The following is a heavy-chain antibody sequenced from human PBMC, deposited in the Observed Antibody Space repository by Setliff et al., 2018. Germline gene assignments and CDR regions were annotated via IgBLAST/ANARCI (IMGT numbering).Heavy chain of an antibody. CDR3: ARDQFRNPGGLYS. CDR2: SGSTGKT. V-gene: IGHV3-23*01. CDR1: GFSFSDYA. D-gene: IGHD1-1*01. Sequence: PGGSLRLSCAASGFSFSDYAMSWVRQAPRKGLEWVSSGSTGKTDYADSVKGRFTIFRDNSKNTLYLQMSSLRADDTAMYYCARDQFRNPGGLYSWGQGTLVTVSS. J-gene: IGHJ5*02.